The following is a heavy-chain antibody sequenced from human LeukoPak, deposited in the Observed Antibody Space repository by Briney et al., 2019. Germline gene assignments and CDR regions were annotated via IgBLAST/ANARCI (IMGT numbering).Heavy chain of an antibody. CDR3: AKEQSSSGFFDY. CDR2: ISGRGDRT. D-gene: IGHD6-6*01. V-gene: IGHV3-23*01. J-gene: IGHJ4*02. CDR1: GLTFSSFA. Sequence: GSLRLSCAASGLTFSSFAMSWVSQAPGKGLEWVSAISGRGDRTYYADTVKGRCTISRGNAKNTLYLQMNSLRAEDTAVYYCAKEQSSSGFFDYWGQGTLVTVSS.